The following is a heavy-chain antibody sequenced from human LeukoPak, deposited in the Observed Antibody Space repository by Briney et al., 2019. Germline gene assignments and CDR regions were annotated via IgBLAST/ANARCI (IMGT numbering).Heavy chain of an antibody. V-gene: IGHV3-11*01. CDR2: ISGSGNI. Sequence: GGSLRLSCAAPGFTFSDYYMSWIRQAPGKGLEWVSYISGSGNIHYADSVKGRFTISRDNAKNSLYLQMNSLRAEDTAVYYCARGQLANNWSDPWGQGTLVTVSS. CDR3: ARGQLANNWSDP. D-gene: IGHD6-13*01. J-gene: IGHJ5*02. CDR1: GFTFSDYY.